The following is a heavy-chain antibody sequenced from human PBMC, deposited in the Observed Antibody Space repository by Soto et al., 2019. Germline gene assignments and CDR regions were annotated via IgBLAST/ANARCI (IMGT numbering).Heavy chain of an antibody. CDR3: ARVVAIRYCSSTSCPYYYGMDV. J-gene: IGHJ6*02. Sequence: ASVKVSCKASGYTFTGYYMHWVRQAPGQGLEWMGWISAYNGNTNYAQKLQGRVTMTTDTSTSTAYMELRSLRSDDTAVYYCARVVAIRYCSSTSCPYYYGMDVWGQGTTVTVSS. V-gene: IGHV1-18*04. D-gene: IGHD2-2*01. CDR1: GYTFTGYY. CDR2: ISAYNGNT.